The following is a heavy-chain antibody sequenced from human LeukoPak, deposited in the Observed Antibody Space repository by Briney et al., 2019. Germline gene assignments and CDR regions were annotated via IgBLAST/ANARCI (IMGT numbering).Heavy chain of an antibody. CDR2: ISGSSGST. D-gene: IGHD6-13*01. J-gene: IGHJ4*02. CDR1: GFIFSSYA. V-gene: IGHV3-23*01. CDR3: AKVRWQQLVDFDY. Sequence: PGGSLRLSCAASGFIFSSYAMSWVRQAPGKGLEWVSAISGSSGSTYYADSVKGRFPISRDNSKNTLYLQMNSLRAEDTAVYYCAKVRWQQLVDFDYWGQGTLVTVSS.